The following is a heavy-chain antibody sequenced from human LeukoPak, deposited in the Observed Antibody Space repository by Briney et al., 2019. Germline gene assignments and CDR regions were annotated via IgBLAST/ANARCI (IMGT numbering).Heavy chain of an antibody. CDR2: LSYTGKA. J-gene: IGHJ4*02. CDR1: GASVSSSH. D-gene: IGHD3-16*01. V-gene: IGHV4-59*02. Sequence: SETLSLTCVVSGASVSSSHWNWIRHLPGKGLEWIACLSYTGKAAYNPSLTGRATISFGTSGNQVSLTLRSVTAADTAVYYCSESHFGPFDHWGQGTLVTVAS. CDR3: SESHFGPFDH.